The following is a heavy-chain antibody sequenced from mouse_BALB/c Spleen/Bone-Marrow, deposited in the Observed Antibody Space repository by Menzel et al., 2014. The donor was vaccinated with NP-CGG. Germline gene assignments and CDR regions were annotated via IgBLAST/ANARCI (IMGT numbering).Heavy chain of an antibody. CDR2: IYPGSGST. CDR1: GYTFTSYW. Sequence: LQQSGSELVRPGASVELSCKASGYTFTSYWMHWVKQRPGQGLEWIGNIYPGSGSTNYDEKFKSKATLTVDTSSSTAYMQLSSLTSEDSAVYYCTRVYYYGSPWFAYWGQGTLVTVSA. CDR3: TRVYYYGSPWFAY. V-gene: IGHV1S22*01. J-gene: IGHJ3*01. D-gene: IGHD1-1*01.